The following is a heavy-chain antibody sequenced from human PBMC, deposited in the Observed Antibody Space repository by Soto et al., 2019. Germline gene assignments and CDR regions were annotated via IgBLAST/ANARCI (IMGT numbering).Heavy chain of an antibody. CDR1: GGAFSGYY. CDR2: INHSGST. J-gene: IGHJ5*02. CDR3: ARGYYDFWSGYSKGWFDP. V-gene: IGHV4-34*01. D-gene: IGHD3-3*01. Sequence: SGNPSPTRAVFGGAFSGYYLSWVPQPPGEGLEWIGEINHSGSTNYNPSLKSRVTISVDTSKNQFSLKLSSVTAADTAVYYCARGYYDFWSGYSKGWFDPWGQGTLVTVSS.